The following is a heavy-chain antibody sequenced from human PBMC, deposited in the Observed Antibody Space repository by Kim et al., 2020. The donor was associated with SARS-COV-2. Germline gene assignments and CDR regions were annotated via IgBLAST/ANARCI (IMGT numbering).Heavy chain of an antibody. CDR1: GYTFTSYG. Sequence: ASVKVSCKASGYTFTSYGISWVRQAPGQGLEWMGWISAYNGNTNYAQKLQGRVTMTTDTSTSTAYMELRSLRSDDTAVYYCARDLALRYFDWPHGAFDPWGQGTLVTVSS. CDR3: ARDLALRYFDWPHGAFDP. J-gene: IGHJ5*02. V-gene: IGHV1-18*01. D-gene: IGHD3-9*01. CDR2: ISAYNGNT.